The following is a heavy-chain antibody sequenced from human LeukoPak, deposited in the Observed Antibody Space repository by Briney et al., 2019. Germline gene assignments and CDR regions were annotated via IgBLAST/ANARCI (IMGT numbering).Heavy chain of an antibody. CDR1: GFTFSDYY. CDR3: AKDGPPGSTRPWRNWFDP. D-gene: IGHD2-2*01. Sequence: PGGSLRLSCAASGFTFSDYYMSWIRQAPGNGLEWVSYISSSGSTIYYADSVKGRFTISRDNAKNSLYLQMNSLRAEDTALYYCAKDGPPGSTRPWRNWFDPWGQGTLVTVSS. V-gene: IGHV3-11*01. J-gene: IGHJ5*02. CDR2: ISSSGSTI.